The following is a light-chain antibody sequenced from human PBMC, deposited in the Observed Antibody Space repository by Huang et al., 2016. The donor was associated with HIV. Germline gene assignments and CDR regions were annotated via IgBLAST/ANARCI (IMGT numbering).Light chain of an antibody. CDR1: QSLSHSDGNTY. V-gene: IGKV2-30*02. J-gene: IGKJ2*02. CDR2: KVS. CDR3: MQGTHWRWT. Sequence: DIVMTQSPLSLPVTLGQPASISCRSSQSLSHSDGNTYLNWFQQRPGQSPKRLIYKVSKRDSGVPDRFSGRGSGTDFTLKISRVEAEDVGIYYCMQGTHWRWTFGQGTRLEIK.